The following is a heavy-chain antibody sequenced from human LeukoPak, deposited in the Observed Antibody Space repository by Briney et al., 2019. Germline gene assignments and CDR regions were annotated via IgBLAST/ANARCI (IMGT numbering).Heavy chain of an antibody. CDR2: ISSSSSYI. Sequence: GGSLRLSCAASGLTFSSDSMNWVRQAPGKGLERVSSISSSSSYIYYADSVKGRFTISRDKPKNSLYLQMNSLRAEDTAVYYCASGVDTAMLGFDYWCQGTLVTVSS. D-gene: IGHD5-18*01. CDR3: ASGVDTAMLGFDY. V-gene: IGHV3-21*01. CDR1: GLTFSSDS. J-gene: IGHJ4*02.